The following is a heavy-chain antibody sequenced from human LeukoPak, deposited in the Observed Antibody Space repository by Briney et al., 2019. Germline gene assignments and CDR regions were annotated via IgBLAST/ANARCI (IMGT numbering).Heavy chain of an antibody. D-gene: IGHD4-17*01. CDR1: GGSISTYY. Sequence: SETLSLTCTVSGGSISTYYCSWIRQPAGKGLEWIGRIYSSGSTNYNPSLKSRVTMSVDTSKNQFSLKVTSVTAADTAVYYCARESTVTRPFDYWGQGTLVTVSS. CDR2: IYSSGST. CDR3: ARESTVTRPFDY. V-gene: IGHV4-4*07. J-gene: IGHJ4*02.